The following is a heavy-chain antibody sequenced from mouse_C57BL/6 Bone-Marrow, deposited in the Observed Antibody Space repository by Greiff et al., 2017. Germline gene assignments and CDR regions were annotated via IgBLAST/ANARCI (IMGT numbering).Heavy chain of an antibody. D-gene: IGHD4-1*01. V-gene: IGHV5-4*01. Sequence: EVQGVESGGGLVKPGGSLKLSCAASGFTFSSYAMSWVRQTPEKRLEWVATISDGGSYTYYPDNVKGRFTISRDNAKNNLYLQMSHLKSEDTAMYYCARDRGTGTRSYFDYWGQGTTLTVSS. CDR3: ARDRGTGTRSYFDY. CDR1: GFTFSSYA. CDR2: ISDGGSYT. J-gene: IGHJ2*01.